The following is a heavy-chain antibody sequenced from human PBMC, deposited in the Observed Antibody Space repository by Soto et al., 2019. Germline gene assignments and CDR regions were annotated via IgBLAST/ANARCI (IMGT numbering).Heavy chain of an antibody. CDR2: IYDGGST. CDR1: GGSISSGGYY. J-gene: IGHJ4*02. Sequence: QVELQESGPGLVKPSQTLSLTCTVSGGSISSGGYYWSWIRHHPGKGLEWIGYIYDGGSTYYNPSLKSRVTISVDTSKNQFSLKLSSVTAADTAVYYCASQATGWYPDYWGQGKLVTVSS. D-gene: IGHD6-19*01. CDR3: ASQATGWYPDY. V-gene: IGHV4-31*03.